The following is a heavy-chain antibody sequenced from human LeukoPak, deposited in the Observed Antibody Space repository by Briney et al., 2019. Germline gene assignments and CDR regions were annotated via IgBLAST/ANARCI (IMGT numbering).Heavy chain of an antibody. CDR3: AKDKGYYYDSSGHDAFDI. J-gene: IGHJ3*02. V-gene: IGHV3-23*01. Sequence: GGSLRLSCAASGFTFTSYAMSWLRQAPGKGLEWVPAISGSGGSTYYADSVKGRFTISRDNSKNTLYLQMNSLRAEDTAVYYCAKDKGYYYDSSGHDAFDIWGQGTMVTVSS. CDR2: ISGSGGST. D-gene: IGHD3-22*01. CDR1: GFTFTSYA.